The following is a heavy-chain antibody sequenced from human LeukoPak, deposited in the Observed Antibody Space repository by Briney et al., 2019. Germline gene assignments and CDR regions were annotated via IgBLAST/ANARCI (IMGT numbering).Heavy chain of an antibody. D-gene: IGHD3-10*01. J-gene: IGHJ4*02. V-gene: IGHV1-2*02. CDR2: INPDSGGT. CDR1: GYTFTGQY. CDR3: ASGSGTYSPDY. Sequence: ASVKVSYKASGYTFTGQYLHWVRQAPGQGLERMGWINPDSGGTNYAPKFQGRVTMTRDTPINTGYMELGRLRSDDTAVYYCASGSGTYSPDYWGQGTLVTASS.